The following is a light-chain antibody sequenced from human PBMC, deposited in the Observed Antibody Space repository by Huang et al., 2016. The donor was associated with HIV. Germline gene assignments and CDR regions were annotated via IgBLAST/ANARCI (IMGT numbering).Light chain of an antibody. Sequence: ESVLTQSPGSLSLSPGESATLSCRARQKISNYLAWYQRKPGQPPRLLIYGASTRATGIPDRFSGSGSGTDFSLNISRLEPEDFAVYYCQQYGRTPPTFGGGTKVEIK. CDR3: QQYGRTPPT. V-gene: IGKV3-20*01. CDR2: GAS. CDR1: QKISNY. J-gene: IGKJ4*01.